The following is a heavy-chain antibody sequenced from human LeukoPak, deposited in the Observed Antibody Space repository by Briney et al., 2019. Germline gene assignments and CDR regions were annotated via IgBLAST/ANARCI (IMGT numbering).Heavy chain of an antibody. CDR2: ISGSGGTT. J-gene: IGHJ5*02. CDR3: AKCGGLDWFDP. V-gene: IGHV3-23*01. D-gene: IGHD3-10*01. CDR1: GFTFISSA. Sequence: GGSLRLSCAASGFTFISSAMSWARQAPGKGLEWVSTISGSGGTTYYADSVKGRFTIFIDNSKNTLDLQMNSLRAQDTAVYYCAKCGGLDWFDPWGQGTLVTVSS.